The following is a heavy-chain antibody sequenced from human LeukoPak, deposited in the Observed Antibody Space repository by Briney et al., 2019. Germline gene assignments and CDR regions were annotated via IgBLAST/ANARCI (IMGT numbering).Heavy chain of an antibody. CDR3: VAMLRGVGY. CDR2: MRNKVNSHTT. V-gene: IGHV3-72*01. J-gene: IGHJ4*02. CDR1: RFTFSDHY. Sequence: GGSLRLSFAASRFTFSDHYMDWVRQAPGKGLEWVGRMRNKVNSHTTEYSASVKGRFTISRDDSTNSVYLQMNSLKTEDTAVYYCVAMLRGVGYWGQGTLVTVSS. D-gene: IGHD3-10*01.